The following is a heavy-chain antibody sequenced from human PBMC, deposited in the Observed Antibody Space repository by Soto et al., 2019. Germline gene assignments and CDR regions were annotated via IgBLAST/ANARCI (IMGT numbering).Heavy chain of an antibody. Sequence: SETLSLTCTVSGGSISSGGYYWSCIRQHPGKGLEWIGYIYYSGSTYYNPSLKSRVTISVDTSKNQFSLKLSSVTAADTAVYYCARATAAGPYYYYYYMDVWGKGTTVTVSS. V-gene: IGHV4-31*03. CDR3: ARATAAGPYYYYYYMDV. CDR1: GGSISSGGYY. D-gene: IGHD6-13*01. CDR2: IYYSGST. J-gene: IGHJ6*03.